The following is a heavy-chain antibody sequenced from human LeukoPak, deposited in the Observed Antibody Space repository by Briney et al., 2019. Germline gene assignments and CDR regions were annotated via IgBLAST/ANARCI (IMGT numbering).Heavy chain of an antibody. Sequence: SETLSLTCTVSGGSISGYYWSWIRRPAGKGLEWIGLIYTSGSTNYNPSLKSRVTMSVDTSKNQFSLKLSSVTAADTAVYYCARDRGPDTGRAFDIWGQGTMITVSS. D-gene: IGHD5-18*01. CDR1: GGSISGYY. CDR2: IYTSGST. CDR3: ARDRGPDTGRAFDI. J-gene: IGHJ3*02. V-gene: IGHV4-4*07.